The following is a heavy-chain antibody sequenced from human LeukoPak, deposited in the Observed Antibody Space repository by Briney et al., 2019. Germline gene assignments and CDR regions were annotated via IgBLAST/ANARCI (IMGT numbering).Heavy chain of an antibody. CDR3: AREWQGGIAAAGTRIEGDY. D-gene: IGHD6-13*01. V-gene: IGHV3-7*01. CDR2: IKQDGSEK. J-gene: IGHJ4*02. Sequence: GESLKISCAVSGFSVSGYWMTWVHQAPGKGLEWVANIKQDGSEKNYVDSVKGRFTISRDNAENSLFLQMNSLRVEDTAVYYCAREWQGGIAAAGTRIEGDYWGQGTLVAVSS. CDR1: GFSVSGYW.